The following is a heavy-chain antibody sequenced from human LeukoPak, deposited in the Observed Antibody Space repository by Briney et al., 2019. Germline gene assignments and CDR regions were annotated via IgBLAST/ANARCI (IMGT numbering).Heavy chain of an antibody. CDR2: INWSGGNT. CDR3: ARAEHSGYDDSSGYYYFGG. CDR1: GFTFDDYT. D-gene: IGHD3-22*01. V-gene: IGHV3-20*04. J-gene: IGHJ4*02. Sequence: GGSLRLSCAASGFTFDDYTMSWVRQAPGKGLEWVSGINWSGGNTGYVDSVKGRFTISRDNAKNSLYLQMNSLRAEDTAVYYCARAEHSGYDDSSGYYYFGGWGQGTLVSVSS.